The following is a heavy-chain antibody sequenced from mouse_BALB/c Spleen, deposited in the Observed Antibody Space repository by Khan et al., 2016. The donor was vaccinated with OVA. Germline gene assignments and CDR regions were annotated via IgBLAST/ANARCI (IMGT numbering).Heavy chain of an antibody. J-gene: IGHJ3*01. CDR2: VSTGGGYT. CDR3: ASLSYYYDSEGFAY. CDR1: GFTFSTYG. V-gene: IGHV5-6*01. Sequence: EVELVESGGDLVKPGGSLKLSCAASGFTFSTYGMSWVRQTPDKRLEWVATVSTGGGYTYYPDSVKGRFTISRDNAKNTLYLQMSSLKSEDNAMVLCASLSYYYDSEGFAYWGQGTLVTVSA. D-gene: IGHD1-1*01.